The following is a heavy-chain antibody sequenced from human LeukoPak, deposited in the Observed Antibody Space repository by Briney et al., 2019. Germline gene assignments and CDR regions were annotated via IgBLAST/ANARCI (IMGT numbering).Heavy chain of an antibody. CDR1: GFTFTNYA. CDR3: AKDHLLCTSTSCYIDYFDS. CDR2: FTSRPGRT. J-gene: IGHJ4*02. D-gene: IGHD2-2*02. V-gene: IGHV3-23*01. Sequence: GGSLRLSCETSGFTFTNYAVSWVRQAPGKGLEWVSAFTSRPGRTYYADSVRGRFTISRDTSKNTLFLQMSSLRVEDTAIYYCAKDHLLCTSTSCYIDYFDSWGQGTLVSVSP.